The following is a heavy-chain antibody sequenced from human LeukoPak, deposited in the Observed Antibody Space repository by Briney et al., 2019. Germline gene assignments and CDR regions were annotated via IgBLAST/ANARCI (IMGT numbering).Heavy chain of an antibody. CDR3: ARDGVLTGYDY. V-gene: IGHV3-21*04. J-gene: IGHJ4*02. D-gene: IGHD7-27*01. CDR1: GFTFGSYS. Sequence: GGSLRLSCAASGFTFGSYSMNRVRQAPGKGLEWVSSISSSSSYIYYADSVKGRFTIPRDNSKNTLYLQMNSLRAEDTAVYYCARDGVLTGYDYWGQGTLVTVSS. CDR2: ISSSSSYI.